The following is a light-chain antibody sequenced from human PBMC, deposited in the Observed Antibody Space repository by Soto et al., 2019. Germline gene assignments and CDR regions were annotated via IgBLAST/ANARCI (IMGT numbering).Light chain of an antibody. CDR2: GAS. CDR3: QQYTYWPLT. V-gene: IGKV3-15*01. Sequence: EIVMTQSPATLSVSPGERATLSCRASQSVSTNLAWYQQKPGQAPRLLIFGASSRATGIPARFSGSGSGTDFTLTISSLQSEDFALYYCQQYTYWPLTFGQGTKVEIK. J-gene: IGKJ1*01. CDR1: QSVSTN.